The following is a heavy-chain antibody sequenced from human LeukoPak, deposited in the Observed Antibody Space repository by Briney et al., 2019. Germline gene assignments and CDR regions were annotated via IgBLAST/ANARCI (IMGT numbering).Heavy chain of an antibody. CDR1: SGSISSFY. J-gene: IGHJ4*02. CDR2: ISYSGIT. CDR3: ARGALHYGDLGGIPPYE. D-gene: IGHD4-17*01. Sequence: PSETLSLTCTFSSGSISSFYWSWIRQPPGKGLEWIGYISYSGITKYNPSLKSRVTISVDRSKNQFSLKLSSVTAADTAVYHCARGALHYGDLGGIPPYEWGQGTVVTVSS. V-gene: IGHV4-59*12.